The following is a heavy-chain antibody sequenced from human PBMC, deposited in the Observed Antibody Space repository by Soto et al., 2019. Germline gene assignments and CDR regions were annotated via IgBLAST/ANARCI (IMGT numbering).Heavy chain of an antibody. CDR2: IYYSGST. V-gene: IGHV4-30-4*01. J-gene: IGHJ4*02. D-gene: IGHD3-22*01. CDR3: ARNDCDSSFFDY. Sequence: QVQLQESGPGLVKPPQTLSLTCTVSGGSISSGDSYWSWVRQPPGKGLEWIGYIYYSGSTHYNPSLKSRVTIFVDTSKNQFYLKLSSVTAGDTAVYYCARNDCDSSFFDYWGQGPLVTVSS. CDR1: GGSISSGDSY.